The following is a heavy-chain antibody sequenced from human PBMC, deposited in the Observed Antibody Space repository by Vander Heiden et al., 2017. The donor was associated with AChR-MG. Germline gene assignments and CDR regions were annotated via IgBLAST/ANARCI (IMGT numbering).Heavy chain of an antibody. CDR2: ISYDGSNK. CDR1: GFPFSSYA. CDR3: ARDRSSWYYFDY. J-gene: IGHJ4*02. D-gene: IGHD6-13*01. V-gene: IGHV3-30-3*01. Sequence: QVQLVESGGGVVQPGRSLRLSCAASGFPFSSYAMHWVRQAPGKGLEWVAVISYDGSNKYYADAVKGRFTISRDNSKNTLYLKMNSMRAEDTAVYYCARDRSSWYYFDYWGQGTLVTVSS.